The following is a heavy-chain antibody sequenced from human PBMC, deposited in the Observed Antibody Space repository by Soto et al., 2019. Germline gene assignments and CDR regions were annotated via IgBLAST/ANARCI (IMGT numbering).Heavy chain of an antibody. J-gene: IGHJ2*01. Sequence: QVQLQESGPGLVKPSQTLSLTCTVSGGSISSGDYYWSWIRQPPGKGLEWIGYISYSGSAYYNPSLKTRVIISVDTSKNQFSLKLSSVTAADTAVYYCARVHSNYWYFDLWGRGTLVTVSS. D-gene: IGHD4-4*01. V-gene: IGHV4-30-4*01. CDR3: ARVHSNYWYFDL. CDR2: ISYSGSA. CDR1: GGSISSGDYY.